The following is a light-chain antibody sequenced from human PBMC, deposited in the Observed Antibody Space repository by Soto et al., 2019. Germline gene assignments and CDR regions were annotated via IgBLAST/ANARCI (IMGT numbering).Light chain of an antibody. V-gene: IGKV1-5*03. Sequence: DIQMTQTPSTLSASVGDRVTITCRASQGISSRLAGDQHTPGKAPKVLIYNASSVDSGVPSRFSGSGSGTEFTPTISSLQPYDFATYARQQYNSYAPWKCGQETKV. CDR2: NAS. CDR3: QQYNSYAPWK. CDR1: QGISSR. J-gene: IGKJ1*01.